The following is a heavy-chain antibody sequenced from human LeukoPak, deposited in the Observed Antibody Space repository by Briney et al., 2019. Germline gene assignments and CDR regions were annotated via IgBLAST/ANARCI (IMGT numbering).Heavy chain of an antibody. CDR3: ARDLEGWRDVCNYGSGYFDY. J-gene: IGHJ4*02. CDR2: ISYTGST. Sequence: PSETLSLTCTVSGGSISSRYWSWIRQPPGKGLEWIGYISYTGSTNYNPSLKSRVTISIHTSKKQFSLKLSSVTAADTAVYYCARDLEGWRDVCNYGSGYFDYWGQGTLVTV. V-gene: IGHV4-59*11. D-gene: IGHD5-24*01. CDR1: GGSISSRY.